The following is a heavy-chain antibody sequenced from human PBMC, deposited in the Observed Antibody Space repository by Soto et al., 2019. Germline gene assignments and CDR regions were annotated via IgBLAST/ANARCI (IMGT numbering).Heavy chain of an antibody. J-gene: IGHJ6*01. Sequence: RDSVKVCCKASGYPFTSYGISLVRQAPGQGLEWMGWISAYNGNTNYAQKLQGGVTMTTDTSTSTAYMELRSLRSDDTAVYYCARDSGVHSTLLNSYYYGMDVWGQGTTVTVSS. CDR2: ISAYNGNT. CDR1: GYPFTSYG. V-gene: IGHV1-18*01. CDR3: ARDSGVHSTLLNSYYYGMDV. D-gene: IGHD3-10*01.